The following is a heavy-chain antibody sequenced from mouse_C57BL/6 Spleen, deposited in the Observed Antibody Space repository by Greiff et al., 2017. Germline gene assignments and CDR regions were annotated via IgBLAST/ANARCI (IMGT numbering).Heavy chain of an antibody. V-gene: IGHV10-1*01. CDR1: GFSFNTYA. J-gene: IGHJ1*03. CDR3: VRQFDYYGGYFDV. D-gene: IGHD1-1*01. CDR2: IRSKSNNYAT. Sequence: EVQLVESGGGLVQPKGSLKLSCAASGFSFNTYAMNWVRQAPGKGLEWVARIRSKSNNYATYYADSVKDRFTISRDDSESMLYLQMNNLKTEDTAMYYCVRQFDYYGGYFDVWGTGTTVTVSS.